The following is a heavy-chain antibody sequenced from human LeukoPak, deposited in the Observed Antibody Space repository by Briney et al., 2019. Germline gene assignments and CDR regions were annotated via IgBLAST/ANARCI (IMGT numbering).Heavy chain of an antibody. Sequence: SETLSLTRTVSGGSISSYYWSWIRPPAGEGLEWIGRIYTSGSTNYNPSLQSRVTMSVDTSKNQCSLKLSSVTAADTAVYYCARGGGGSHDYWGQGTLVTVSS. D-gene: IGHD1-26*01. V-gene: IGHV4-4*07. CDR3: ARGGGGSHDY. J-gene: IGHJ4*02. CDR1: GGSISSYY. CDR2: IYTSGST.